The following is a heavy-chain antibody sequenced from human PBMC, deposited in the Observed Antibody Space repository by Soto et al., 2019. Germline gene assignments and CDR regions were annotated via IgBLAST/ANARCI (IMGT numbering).Heavy chain of an antibody. V-gene: IGHV3-66*01. D-gene: IGHD4-17*01. CDR2: IYSGGST. Sequence: GGSLRLSCAASGFTVSSNYMSWVRQAPGKGLEWVSVIYSGGSTYYADSVKGRFTVSRDNSKNTLYLQMNSLRAEDTAVYYCARAATVTTPYFDYWGQGTLVTVSS. J-gene: IGHJ4*02. CDR1: GFTVSSNY. CDR3: ARAATVTTPYFDY.